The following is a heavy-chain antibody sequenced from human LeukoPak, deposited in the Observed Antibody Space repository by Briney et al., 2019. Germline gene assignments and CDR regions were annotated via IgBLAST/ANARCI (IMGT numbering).Heavy chain of an antibody. V-gene: IGHV3-23*01. CDR1: GFTFSSYA. Sequence: PGGSLRLSCAASGFTFSSYAMSWVRQAPGKGLEWVSAISGSGGSTYYADSVKGRFTISRDNSKNTLYLQMNSLRAEDTAVYYCARQYSSSYFYGHWGQGTLVTVSS. D-gene: IGHD3-22*01. J-gene: IGHJ4*02. CDR2: ISGSGGST. CDR3: ARQYSSSYFYGH.